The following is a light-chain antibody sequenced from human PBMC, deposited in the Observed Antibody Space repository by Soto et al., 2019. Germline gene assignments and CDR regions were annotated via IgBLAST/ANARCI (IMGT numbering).Light chain of an antibody. Sequence: SALTQPPSASGSPGQSVTISCTGTSSDVGGYNYVSWYQQHPGKAPKLMIYEVTKRPSGVPDRFSASKSGNTASLTVSGLQAEDEADYYCTSYAGDNIFYVFGTGTKLTVL. V-gene: IGLV2-8*01. CDR2: EVT. J-gene: IGLJ1*01. CDR1: SSDVGGYNY. CDR3: TSYAGDNIFYV.